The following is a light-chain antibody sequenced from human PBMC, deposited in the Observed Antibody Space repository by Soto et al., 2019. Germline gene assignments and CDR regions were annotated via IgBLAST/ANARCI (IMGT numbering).Light chain of an antibody. V-gene: IGLV2-14*01. CDR2: DVS. Sequence: QSVLTQPASVSGSPGQSITISCTGTSSDVGGYNYVSWYQQHPGKAPKLTIYDVSNRPSGVSNRFSSSKSGNTASLTISGLQAEDEADYYCSSYTSSSTLLYVFGTGTKLTVL. CDR3: SSYTSSSTLLYV. J-gene: IGLJ1*01. CDR1: SSDVGGYNY.